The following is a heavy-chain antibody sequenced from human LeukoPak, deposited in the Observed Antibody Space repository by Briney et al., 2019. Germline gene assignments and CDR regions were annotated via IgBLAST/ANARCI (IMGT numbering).Heavy chain of an antibody. CDR2: INHSGST. J-gene: IGHJ6*03. D-gene: IGHD3-16*01. CDR1: GGSFSGYY. Sequence: SETLSLTCAVCGGSFSGYYWSWIRQPPGKGLEWIGEINHSGSTNYNPSLKSRVTISVDTSKNQFSLKLSSVTAADTAVYYCAGGSYNYYYYYMDVWGKGTTVTVSS. V-gene: IGHV4-34*01. CDR3: AGGSYNYYYYYMDV.